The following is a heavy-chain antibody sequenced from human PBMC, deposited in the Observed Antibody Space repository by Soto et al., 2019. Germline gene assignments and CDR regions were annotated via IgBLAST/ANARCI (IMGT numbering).Heavy chain of an antibody. CDR3: ARDDDTTMIT. D-gene: IGHD5-18*01. Sequence: NPXETLSRTCTVSGGSISSGDYYWTWIRQHPGKGLEWIGYIYYSGSTYYNPSLKSRVTISVDTSKNQFSLKLSSVTAADTAVYYCARDDDTTMITWGQGSLVTVSS. CDR1: GGSISSGDYY. CDR2: IYYSGST. V-gene: IGHV4-31*03. J-gene: IGHJ5*02.